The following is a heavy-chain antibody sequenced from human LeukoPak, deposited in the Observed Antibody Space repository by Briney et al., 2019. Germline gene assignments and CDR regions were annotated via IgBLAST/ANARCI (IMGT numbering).Heavy chain of an antibody. CDR2: VSTYNDDT. J-gene: IGHJ3*02. CDR1: GYTFTNYG. Sequence: ASVKVSCKASGYTFTNYGISWVRQAPGQGLEWMGWVSTYNDDTNYAQNFQGRVTITADKSTSTAYMELSSLRSEDTAVYYCAREGVTMIVVVIIGDAFDIWGQGTMVTVSS. CDR3: AREGVTMIVVVIIGDAFDI. V-gene: IGHV1-18*01. D-gene: IGHD3-22*01.